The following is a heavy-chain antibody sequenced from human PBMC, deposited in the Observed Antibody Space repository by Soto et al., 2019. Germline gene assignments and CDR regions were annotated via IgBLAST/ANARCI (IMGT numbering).Heavy chain of an antibody. CDR3: ARGSLLYCSGGSCYSLVAFDI. CDR1: GGSICSYY. V-gene: IGHV4-59*01. CDR2: IYSSGST. D-gene: IGHD2-15*01. Sequence: PSETLSLTCTVSGGSICSYYWSWIRQPPGKGLELIGYIYSSGSTNYNPSLKSRVTISVDTSKNQFSLKLSSVTAADTAVYYCARGSLLYCSGGSCYSLVAFDIWGQGTMVTV. J-gene: IGHJ3*02.